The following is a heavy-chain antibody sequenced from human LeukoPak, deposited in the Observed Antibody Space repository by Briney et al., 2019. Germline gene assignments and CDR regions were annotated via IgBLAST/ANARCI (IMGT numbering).Heavy chain of an antibody. CDR3: ASKQWLVSDFDY. J-gene: IGHJ4*02. CDR1: GFTFSNYA. V-gene: IGHV3-23*01. CDR2: ITNNAGST. Sequence: GGSLRLSCAASGFTFSNYAMSWVRQAPGKGLEWVSSITNNAGSTYYADSVKGRFTISRDNAKTSLYLQMNSLRAEDTAVYYCASKQWLVSDFDYWGQGTLVTVSS. D-gene: IGHD6-19*01.